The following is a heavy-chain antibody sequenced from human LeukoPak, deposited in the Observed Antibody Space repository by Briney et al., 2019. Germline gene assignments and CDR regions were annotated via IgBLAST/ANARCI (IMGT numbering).Heavy chain of an antibody. CDR1: GGSIISSNYY. V-gene: IGHV4-39*01. D-gene: IGHD1-7*01. CDR3: ARHFAPMRTTWCDP. J-gene: IGHJ5*02. Sequence: SETQSLTCSVSGGSIISSNYYCGWIRQPPGKGLEWIGSIYYSGSTYYNPSLKSRVTISVDTSKNQFSLKLSSVTAADTAVYYCARHFAPMRTTWCDPWGQGTLVTVSS. CDR2: IYYSGST.